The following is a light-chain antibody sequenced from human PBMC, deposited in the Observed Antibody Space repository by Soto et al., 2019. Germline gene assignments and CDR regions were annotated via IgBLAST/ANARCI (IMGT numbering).Light chain of an antibody. CDR1: SSDVGGYNY. CDR3: SSYAGSNKQF. J-gene: IGLJ1*01. V-gene: IGLV2-8*01. CDR2: EVS. Sequence: QSALTQPPSEPGSPVQSVTISCTGTSSDVGGYNYVSWYQQHPGRAPPLMIYEVSKRPSGVPDRFSVSKSANTASLTVSGLQSDDEADYYCSSYAGSNKQFVGTGTKLAV.